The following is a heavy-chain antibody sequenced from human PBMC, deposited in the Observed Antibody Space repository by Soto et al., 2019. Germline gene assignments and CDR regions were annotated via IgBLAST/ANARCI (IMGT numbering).Heavy chain of an antibody. V-gene: IGHV2-5*02. CDR2: IYWDDDK. D-gene: IGHD3-16*01. CDR3: AQILNYYQYDWFDP. CDR1: GFSLTTRGVG. Sequence: QITLKESGPTLVKPTQTLTLTCTFSGFSLTTRGVGVGWIRQPPGEPLECLSLIYWDDDKRYSPSLQSRLSIATDTSTNQVVLTMTNVDPVDTATFYWAQILNYYQYDWFDPWGEGTLVSVSS. J-gene: IGHJ5*02.